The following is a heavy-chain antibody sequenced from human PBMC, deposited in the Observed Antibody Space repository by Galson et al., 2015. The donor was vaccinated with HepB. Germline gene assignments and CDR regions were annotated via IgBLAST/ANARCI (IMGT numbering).Heavy chain of an antibody. V-gene: IGHV1-18*04. D-gene: IGHD6-13*01. Sequence: SVKVSCKASGYTFTSYGISWVRQAPGQGLEWMGWISAYNGNTNYAQKLQGRVTMTTDTSTSTAYMELRSLRSDDTAVYYCARDIEITGYSSQRGMDVWGQGTTVTVSS. J-gene: IGHJ6*02. CDR2: ISAYNGNT. CDR3: ARDIEITGYSSQRGMDV. CDR1: GYTFTSYG.